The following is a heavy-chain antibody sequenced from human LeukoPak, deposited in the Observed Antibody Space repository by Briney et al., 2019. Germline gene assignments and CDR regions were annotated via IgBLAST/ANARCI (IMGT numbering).Heavy chain of an antibody. CDR2: IGGSGGDT. CDR3: VKESRTYYSYDMDV. V-gene: IGHV3-23*01. J-gene: IGHJ6*02. CDR1: GFTFSTYA. Sequence: GGSLRLSCVVSGFTFSTYAMSWVRQAPGKGLEWVSGIGGSGGDTFYADSVRGRFTISRDNSKNTVNLQMSSLRAEDTAVYYCVKESRTYYSYDMDVWGQGTTVTVSS.